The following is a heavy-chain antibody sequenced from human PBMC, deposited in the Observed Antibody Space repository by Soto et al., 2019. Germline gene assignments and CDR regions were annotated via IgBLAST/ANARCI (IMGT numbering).Heavy chain of an antibody. J-gene: IGHJ4*02. CDR3: SRRPTVSGFFDY. D-gene: IGHD4-17*01. CDR1: GGSISSSSYY. CDR2: IYYSGST. V-gene: IGHV4-39*01. Sequence: SETLSLTCTVSGGSISSSSYYWDWIRQPPGKGLEWIGSIYYSGSTYYNPSLKSRVTISVDTSKNQFSLKLSSVTAADTAVYYFSRRPTVSGFFDYCGQGTLVTVSS.